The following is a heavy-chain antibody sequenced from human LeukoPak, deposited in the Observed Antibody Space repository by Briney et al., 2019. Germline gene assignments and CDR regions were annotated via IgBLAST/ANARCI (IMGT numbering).Heavy chain of an antibody. J-gene: IGHJ4*02. V-gene: IGHV1-8*03. D-gene: IGHD6-13*01. CDR2: MNPNSGNT. CDR3: ARSNGPTLDPSRGAFYGQQLVEPTIDY. CDR1: GYTFTSYD. Sequence: ASVKVSCKASGYTFTSYDINWVRQATGQGLEWMGWMNPNSGNTGYAQKFQGRVTITRNTSISTAYMELSSLRSEDTAVYYCARSNGPTLDPSRGAFYGQQLVEPTIDYWGQGTLVTVSS.